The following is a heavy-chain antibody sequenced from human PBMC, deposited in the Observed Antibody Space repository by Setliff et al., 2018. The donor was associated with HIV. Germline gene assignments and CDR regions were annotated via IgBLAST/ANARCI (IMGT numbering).Heavy chain of an antibody. CDR3: ARWGRGSTSGFDY. CDR2: INTDGSDT. V-gene: IGHV3-74*01. D-gene: IGHD2-2*01. J-gene: IGHJ4*02. CDR1: GFTFSSYW. Sequence: GGSLRLSCAASGFTFSSYWVHWVRQTPGKGLMWVSRINTDGSDTSYADAVKGRFTITRDNAQDTLYLQMNSLRAEDTAMYYCARWGRGSTSGFDYWGQGTQVTV.